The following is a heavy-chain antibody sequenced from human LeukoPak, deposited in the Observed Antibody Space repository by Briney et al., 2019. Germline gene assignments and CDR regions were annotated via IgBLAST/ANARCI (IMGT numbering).Heavy chain of an antibody. Sequence: SETLSLTCTVSGGSISSYYWSWIRQPPGKGLEWIGYIYYSGSTNYNPSLKSRVTISVDTSKNQFSLKLSSVTAADTAVYYCARGTPTYYYDSSGYPRYFQHWGQGTLVTVSS. CDR1: GGSISSYY. J-gene: IGHJ1*01. D-gene: IGHD3-22*01. CDR2: IYYSGST. V-gene: IGHV4-59*01. CDR3: ARGTPTYYYDSSGYPRYFQH.